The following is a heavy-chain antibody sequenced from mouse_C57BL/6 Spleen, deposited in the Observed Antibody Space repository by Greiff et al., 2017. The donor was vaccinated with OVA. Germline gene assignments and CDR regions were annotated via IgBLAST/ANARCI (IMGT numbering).Heavy chain of an antibody. CDR3: ANYYGSSYASMDY. J-gene: IGHJ4*01. V-gene: IGHV1-75*01. D-gene: IGHD1-1*01. Sequence: QVQLKESGPELVKPGASVKISCKASGYTFTDYYINWVKQRPGQGLEWIGWIFPGSGSTYYNEKFKGKATLTVDKSSSTAYMLLSSLTSEDSAVYFCANYYGSSYASMDYWGQGTSVTVSS. CDR1: GYTFTDYY. CDR2: IFPGSGST.